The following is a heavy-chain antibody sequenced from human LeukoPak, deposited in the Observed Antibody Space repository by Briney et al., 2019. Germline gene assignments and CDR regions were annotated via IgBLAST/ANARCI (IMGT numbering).Heavy chain of an antibody. J-gene: IGHJ3*02. D-gene: IGHD6-13*01. V-gene: IGHV1-18*01. CDR3: ARDLGDGAAAATTVPAFDS. CDR2: ISAYNGNT. Sequence: ASVKDSCMAPGYTYPGYGISWVRQAPGQGLEWMGWISAYNGNTNYAQKLQGRVTMTTDTSTSIAYMELRSLRSDDTAVYYCARDLGDGAAAATTVPAFDSWGQGTMVTVSS. CDR1: GYTYPGYG.